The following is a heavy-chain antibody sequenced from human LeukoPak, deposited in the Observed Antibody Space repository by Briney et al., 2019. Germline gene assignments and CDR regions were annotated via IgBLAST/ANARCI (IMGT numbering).Heavy chain of an antibody. CDR1: GFTFTSYG. D-gene: IGHD1-26*01. J-gene: IGHJ4*02. CDR2: ISAYNGKT. Sequence: ASVKVSCKASGFTFTSYGISWVRQAPGQGLEWMGWISAYNGKTNYAQKLQGRVTMTTNTSTSTAYMDLRSLRSDDTAVYYCARGGALTSFDSWGQGTLITVSS. CDR3: ARGGALTSFDS. V-gene: IGHV1-18*01.